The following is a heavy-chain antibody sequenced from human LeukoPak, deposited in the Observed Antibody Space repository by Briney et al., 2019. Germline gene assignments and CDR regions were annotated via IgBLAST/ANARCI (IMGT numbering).Heavy chain of an antibody. J-gene: IGHJ6*02. CDR3: ARVGYSSSWPGYYYYGMDV. CDR2: ISSSGSTI. V-gene: IGHV3-48*03. D-gene: IGHD6-13*01. Sequence: PGGSLRLSCAASGFTFSSYEMNWVRQAPGKGLEWVSYISSSGSTIYYADSVKGRFTISRDNAKNSLYLQMNSLRAEDTAVYYCARVGYSSSWPGYYYYGMDVWGQGTTVTVSS. CDR1: GFTFSSYE.